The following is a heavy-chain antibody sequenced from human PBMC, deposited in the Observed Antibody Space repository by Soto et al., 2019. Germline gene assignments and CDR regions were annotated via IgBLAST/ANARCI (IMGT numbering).Heavy chain of an antibody. D-gene: IGHD5-12*01. CDR1: GGSISSSSYY. J-gene: IGHJ4*02. CDR3: ARRGGATIMDY. Sequence: QLQLQESGPGLVKPSETLSLTCTVSGGSISSSSYYWDWIRQPPGKGLGWIGSIYYSGSTYYNPSLMSRVTISVDTSKNQFSLKLSSVTAADTAVYYCARRGGATIMDYWGQGTLVTVSS. CDR2: IYYSGST. V-gene: IGHV4-39*01.